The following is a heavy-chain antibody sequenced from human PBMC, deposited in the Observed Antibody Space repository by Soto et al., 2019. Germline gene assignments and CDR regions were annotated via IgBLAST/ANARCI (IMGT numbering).Heavy chain of an antibody. CDR2: MYYSGTT. Sequence: QVQLQESGPGLVKASQTLSLTCTVSGGTITTGGHFWSWIRQYPGKGLEWIGYMYYSGTTHYNPSLKSRVTISIDTSKNQFSLNLSSVTAADTAVYYCARVVSGSYLDYWGQGTLVTVSS. CDR1: GGTITTGGHF. CDR3: ARVVSGSYLDY. D-gene: IGHD1-26*01. V-gene: IGHV4-31*03. J-gene: IGHJ4*02.